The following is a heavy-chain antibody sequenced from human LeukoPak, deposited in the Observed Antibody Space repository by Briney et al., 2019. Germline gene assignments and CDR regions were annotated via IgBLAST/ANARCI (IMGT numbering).Heavy chain of an antibody. V-gene: IGHV3-72*01. CDR2: SRDKGNSYTT. Sequence: GGSLRLSCAASGFTFSSYAMSWVRQAPGKGLERVGRSRDKGNSYTTAYAASGRGRFTISRDDSNNSLYLQMNSLKIEDTAVYYCTKLARAPRDFDYWGQGTLVTVSS. J-gene: IGHJ4*01. CDR1: GFTFSSYA. CDR3: TKLARAPRDFDY. D-gene: IGHD3-10*01.